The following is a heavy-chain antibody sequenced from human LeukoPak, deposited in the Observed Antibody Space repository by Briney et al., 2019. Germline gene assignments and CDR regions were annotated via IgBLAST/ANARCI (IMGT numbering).Heavy chain of an antibody. J-gene: IGHJ4*02. V-gene: IGHV3-23*01. D-gene: IGHD6-13*01. CDR3: AKSTTAAGFHYYDD. CDR2: LTSTGSTT. CDR1: FSLHSYG. Sequence: PGGSLRLSCAAAFSLHSYGLAWVRPAPGKGLPWLSALTSTGSTTYYSESVTGRFTISRDNSKNTLYLQMSSLIYEDTAVYFCAKSTTAAGFHYYDDWGQGTLVTVSS.